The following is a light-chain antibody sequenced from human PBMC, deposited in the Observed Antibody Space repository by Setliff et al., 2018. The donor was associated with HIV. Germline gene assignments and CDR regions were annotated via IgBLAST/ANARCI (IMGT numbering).Light chain of an antibody. Sequence: QSALAQPASVSGSPGQSITISCTGTSSDLGGYNYVSWYQQHPGKAPKLMIYEVSNRPSGVSNRFSGSKSGNTVSLTISGLQAEDEADYYCSSYTSISTLVFGIGTKSPS. CDR1: SSDLGGYNY. V-gene: IGLV2-14*01. CDR3: SSYTSISTLV. CDR2: EVS. J-gene: IGLJ1*01.